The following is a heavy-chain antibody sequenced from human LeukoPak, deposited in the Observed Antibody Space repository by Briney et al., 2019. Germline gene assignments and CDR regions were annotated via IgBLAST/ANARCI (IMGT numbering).Heavy chain of an antibody. D-gene: IGHD6-13*01. CDR1: GFTFSSYS. CDR2: ISSSSSTI. V-gene: IGHV3-48*04. J-gene: IGHJ4*02. CDR3: APGIAAAGPD. Sequence: PGGSLRLSCAASGFTFSSYSMNWVRQAPGKGLEWVSHISSSSSTIYYADSVKGRLTISRDNAKNSLYLQMNSLRAEDTAVYYCAPGIAAAGPDWGQGTLVTVSS.